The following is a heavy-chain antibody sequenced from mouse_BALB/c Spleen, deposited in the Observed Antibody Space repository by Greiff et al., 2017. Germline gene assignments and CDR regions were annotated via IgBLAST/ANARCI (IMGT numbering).Heavy chain of an antibody. CDR3: ARHPHYYGSSDY. CDR1: GFAFSGYD. J-gene: IGHJ2*01. V-gene: IGHV5-12-1*01. D-gene: IGHD1-2*01. Sequence: DVQLVESGGGLVKPGGSLKLSCAASGFAFSGYDMSWVRQTPEKRLEWVAYISSGGGSTYYPDTVKGRFTISRDNAKNTLYLQMSSLKSEDTAMYYCARHPHYYGSSDYWGQGTTLTVSS. CDR2: ISSGGGST.